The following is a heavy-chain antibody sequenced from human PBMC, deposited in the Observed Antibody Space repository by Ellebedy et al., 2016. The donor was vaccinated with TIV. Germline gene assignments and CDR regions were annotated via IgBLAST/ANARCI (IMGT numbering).Heavy chain of an antibody. Sequence: SETLSLTCTVSGGSISSYYWSWIRQPPGKGLEWIGYIYYSGSTNYNPSLKSRVTMSVDTSKNQFSLKLSSVTAADTAVYYCATYRKPNRVEVIDIWGQGTMVTVSS. CDR2: IYYSGST. CDR1: GGSISSYY. J-gene: IGHJ3*02. CDR3: ATYRKPNRVEVIDI. D-gene: IGHD7-27*01. V-gene: IGHV4-59*12.